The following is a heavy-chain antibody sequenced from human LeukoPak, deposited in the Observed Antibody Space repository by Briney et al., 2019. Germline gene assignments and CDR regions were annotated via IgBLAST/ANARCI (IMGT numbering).Heavy chain of an antibody. Sequence: PSETLSLTCTVSGGSISSSSYYWGWIRQPPGKGLEWIGSIYYSGSTYYNPSLKSRVTISVDTSKNQFSLKLSSVTAADTAVYYCATYDFWSGHNFDYWGQGTLVTVSS. CDR3: ATYDFWSGHNFDY. V-gene: IGHV4-39*01. D-gene: IGHD3-3*01. CDR1: GGSISSSSYY. J-gene: IGHJ4*02. CDR2: IYYSGST.